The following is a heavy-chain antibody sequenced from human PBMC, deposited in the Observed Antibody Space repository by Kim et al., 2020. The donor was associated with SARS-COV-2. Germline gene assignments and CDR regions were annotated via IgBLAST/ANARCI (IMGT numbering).Heavy chain of an antibody. CDR3: ARVHGDQTLIFDY. D-gene: IGHD4-17*01. V-gene: IGHV3-33*01. Sequence: YADSVKGRFTISRDNSKNTLYLQMNSLRAEDTAIYYCARVHGDQTLIFDYWGQGTLVTVSS. J-gene: IGHJ4*02.